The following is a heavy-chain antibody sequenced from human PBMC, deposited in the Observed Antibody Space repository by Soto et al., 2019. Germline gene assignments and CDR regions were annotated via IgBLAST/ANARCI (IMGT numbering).Heavy chain of an antibody. CDR1: GFTVSNNY. J-gene: IGHJ4*02. V-gene: IGHV3-66*01. CDR3: AREAIIVIAAPEYYFDY. Sequence: EVQLVESGGDLVQPGGSLRLSCAASGFTVSNNYMSWVRQAPGKGLEWVSVIYTGGYTNYADSVKGRFTISRDSSKNTLYLQMDSLRAEDTAEYYCAREAIIVIAAPEYYFDYWGQGTLVTVSS. CDR2: IYTGGYT. D-gene: IGHD3-22*01.